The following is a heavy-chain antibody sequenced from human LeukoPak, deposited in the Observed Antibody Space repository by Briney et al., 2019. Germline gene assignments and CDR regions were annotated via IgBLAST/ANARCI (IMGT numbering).Heavy chain of an antibody. J-gene: IGHJ5*02. CDR1: GYSFTSYW. CDR2: IYPGDSDT. CDR3: ARHPTHYYDSSDYPSGWFDP. Sequence: GESLKISCKGSGYSFTSYWIGWVRQMPGKDLEWMGIIYPGDSDTRYSPSFQGQVTISADKSISTAYLQWSSLKASDTAMYYCARHPTHYYDSSDYPSGWFDPWGQGTLVTVSS. D-gene: IGHD3-22*01. V-gene: IGHV5-51*01.